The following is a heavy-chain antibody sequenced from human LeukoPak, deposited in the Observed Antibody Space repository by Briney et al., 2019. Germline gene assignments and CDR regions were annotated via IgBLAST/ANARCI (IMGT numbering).Heavy chain of an antibody. V-gene: IGHV4-59*08. CDR1: GGSISGYY. Sequence: PSETLSLTCTVSGGSISGYYWSWIRQPPGKGLEWMGYIYYSGSTNYNPSIKSRVTISVDTSKNQFSLKLSSVTAADAAVYYCARHYTGYLSNDAFDIWGQGTMVTVSS. CDR3: ARHYTGYLSNDAFDI. J-gene: IGHJ3*02. CDR2: IYYSGST. D-gene: IGHD2-2*02.